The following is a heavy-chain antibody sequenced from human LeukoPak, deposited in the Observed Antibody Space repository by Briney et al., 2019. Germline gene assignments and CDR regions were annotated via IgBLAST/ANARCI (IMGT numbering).Heavy chain of an antibody. Sequence: SVKVSCKASGYTFTSYGISWVRQAPGQGLEWMGGIIPNFGTASYAQKFQGRVTITADESTSTAYMELSSLRSEDTAVYYCARDLGGSFNSVDWFDPWGQGTLVTVSS. CDR1: GYTFTSYG. CDR3: ARDLGGSFNSVDWFDP. D-gene: IGHD1-26*01. CDR2: IIPNFGTA. J-gene: IGHJ5*02. V-gene: IGHV1-69*13.